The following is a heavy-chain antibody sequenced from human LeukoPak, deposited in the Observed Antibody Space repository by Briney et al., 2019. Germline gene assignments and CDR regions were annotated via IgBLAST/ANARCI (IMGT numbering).Heavy chain of an antibody. CDR3: AKDLYGDYANWFDP. CDR2: ISGSGGST. Sequence: QAGGSLRLSCAASGFTFSSYAMSWVRQAPGKGLEWVSAISGSGGSTYYADSVKGRFTISRDNSKNTLYLQMNSLRAEDTAVYYCAKDLYGDYANWFDPWGQGTLVTVSS. CDR1: GFTFSSYA. J-gene: IGHJ5*02. D-gene: IGHD4-17*01. V-gene: IGHV3-23*01.